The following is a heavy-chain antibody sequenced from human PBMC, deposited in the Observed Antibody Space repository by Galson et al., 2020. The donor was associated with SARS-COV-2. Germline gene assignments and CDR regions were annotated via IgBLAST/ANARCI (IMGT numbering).Heavy chain of an antibody. CDR3: AKDLGYCSRTSWYKGLQY. V-gene: IGHV3-23*01. Sequence: TGGSLRLSCAASGFTFSSYAMSWVRQAPGKGLEWVSTISENGFSTYYADSVKGRFTISRDNSKNTLYLQMNSLRAEDTAIYYCAKDLGYCSRTSWYKGLQYWGQGTLVTVSS. CDR2: ISENGFST. D-gene: IGHD2-2*02. CDR1: GFTFSSYA. J-gene: IGHJ4*02.